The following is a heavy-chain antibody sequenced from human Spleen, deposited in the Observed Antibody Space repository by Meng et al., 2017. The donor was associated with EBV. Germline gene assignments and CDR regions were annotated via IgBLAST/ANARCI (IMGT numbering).Heavy chain of an antibody. CDR3: ASGSSWYYFDF. V-gene: IGHV3-74*01. CDR2: INSDGTYT. D-gene: IGHD6-13*01. J-gene: IGHJ4*02. CDR1: GFAVNSYW. Sequence: EGQLVGSGGGVVQPGGSLRRSWAASGFAVNSYWMHWVRQVPGKGLVWVARINSDGTYTNYADSVKGRFTISRDSLRMNSLRAEDTAVYYCASGSSWYYFDFWGQGTLVTVSS.